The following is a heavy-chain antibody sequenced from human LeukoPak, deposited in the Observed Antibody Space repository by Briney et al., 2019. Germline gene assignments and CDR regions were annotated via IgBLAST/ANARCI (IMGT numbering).Heavy chain of an antibody. V-gene: IGHV3-30*15. J-gene: IGHJ4*01. Sequence: GRSLRLSCAASGFSFSSYTMHWVRQAPGKGLEWVALISPDGSETHYADSVKGRFTISRDNSENTVFLQMSNLRAEDTALYYCARACIALNSAALPDYWGHGILVTVSS. CDR3: ARACIALNSAALPDY. CDR2: ISPDGSET. D-gene: IGHD2-2*01. CDR1: GFSFSSYT.